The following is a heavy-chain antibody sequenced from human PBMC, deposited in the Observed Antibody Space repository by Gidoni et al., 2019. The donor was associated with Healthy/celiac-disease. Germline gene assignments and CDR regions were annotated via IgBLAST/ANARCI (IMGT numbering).Heavy chain of an antibody. D-gene: IGHD1-26*01. J-gene: IGHJ4*02. CDR2: INPSGGST. Sequence: QVQLVQSGAEVKKPGASVKVSCKASGYTFTSYYMHWVRQAPGQGHEWMGIINPSGGSTSYAKKFQGRVTMTRDTSTSTVYMELSSLRSEDTAVYYCARVDSGSYYVGYFDYWGQGTLVTVSS. V-gene: IGHV1-46*03. CDR1: GYTFTSYY. CDR3: ARVDSGSYYVGYFDY.